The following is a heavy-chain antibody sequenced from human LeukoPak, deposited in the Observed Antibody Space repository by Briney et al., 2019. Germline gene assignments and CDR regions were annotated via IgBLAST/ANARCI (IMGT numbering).Heavy chain of an antibody. D-gene: IGHD3-10*01. CDR2: MNPNSGDT. Sequence: ASVRVSCTASGYSFTTYHINWVRQASGQGLEWMGWMNPNSGDTGYAQKFQGRVTITRNTSTRTAYMEVSSLKSEDTAVYYCARAYYYGSGNYYFFDYWGQGTLVTVSS. V-gene: IGHV1-8*03. J-gene: IGHJ4*02. CDR3: ARAYYYGSGNYYFFDY. CDR1: GYSFTTYH.